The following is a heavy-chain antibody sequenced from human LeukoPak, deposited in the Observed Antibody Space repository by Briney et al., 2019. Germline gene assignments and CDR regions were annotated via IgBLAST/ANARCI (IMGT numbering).Heavy chain of an antibody. V-gene: IGHV7-4-1*02. D-gene: IGHD3-3*01. CDR1: GYTFTSYA. CDR3: ARDRDYDFWSGYYEDYYYYGMDV. CDR2: INTNTGNP. Sequence: GASVKVSCKASGYTFTSYAMNWVRQAPGQGLEWMGWINTNTGNPTYAQSFTGRFVFSLDTSVSTAYLQISSLKAEDTAVYYCARDRDYDFWSGYYEDYYYYGMDVWGQGTTVTVSS. J-gene: IGHJ6*02.